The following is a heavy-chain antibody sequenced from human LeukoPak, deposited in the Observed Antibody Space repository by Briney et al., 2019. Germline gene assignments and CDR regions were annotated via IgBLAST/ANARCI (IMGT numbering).Heavy chain of an antibody. CDR1: GGSISSGSYY. CDR2: IYTSGST. Sequence: SETLSLTCTVSGGSISSGSYYWSWIRQPAGKGLEWIGRIYTSGSTNYNPSLKSRVTISVDTSKNQFSLKLSSVTAADTAVYYCARGTLLGYCSSTSCPPFDYWGQGTLVTVSS. CDR3: ARGTLLGYCSSTSCPPFDY. D-gene: IGHD2-2*01. J-gene: IGHJ4*02. V-gene: IGHV4-61*02.